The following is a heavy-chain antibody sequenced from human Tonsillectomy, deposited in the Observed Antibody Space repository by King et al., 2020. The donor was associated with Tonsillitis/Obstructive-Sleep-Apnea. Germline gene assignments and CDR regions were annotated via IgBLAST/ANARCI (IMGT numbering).Heavy chain of an antibody. J-gene: IGHJ6*02. D-gene: IGHD2-2*01. CDR3: TTDGIVIVPAAGYGMDV. Sequence: VQLVESGGGLVKPGGSLRLSCAASGLTFSNAWMNWVRQAPGKGLEWVGRIKRKSDGGTMDYAAPVKGRFTISRDDSKNTLYLQMNSLKTEDTAVYYCTTDGIVIVPAAGYGMDVWGQGTTVTVSS. CDR1: GLTFSNAW. V-gene: IGHV3-15*07. CDR2: IKRKSDGGTM.